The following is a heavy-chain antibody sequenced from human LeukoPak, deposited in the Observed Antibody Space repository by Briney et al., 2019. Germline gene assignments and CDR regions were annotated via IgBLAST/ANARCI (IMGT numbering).Heavy chain of an antibody. CDR1: GYTFTSYY. V-gene: IGHV1-46*01. CDR2: INPSGGST. CDR3: ARFRATPIALLSEVLSLYCGGDCYSDY. Sequence: ASVKVSCKASGYTFTSYYMHWVRQAPGQGLEWMGIINPSGGSTSYAQKFQGRVTMTRDMSTSTVYMELSSLRSEDTAVYYCARFRATPIALLSEVLSLYCGGDCYSDYWGQGTLVTVSP. D-gene: IGHD2-21*02. J-gene: IGHJ4*02.